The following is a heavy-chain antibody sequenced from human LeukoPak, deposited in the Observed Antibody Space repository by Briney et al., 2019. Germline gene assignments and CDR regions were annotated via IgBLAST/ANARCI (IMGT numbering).Heavy chain of an antibody. J-gene: IGHJ3*02. CDR1: GYSISSGYY. CDR3: ARNIVVVVAATYAFDI. D-gene: IGHD2-15*01. V-gene: IGHV4-38-2*01. Sequence: PSETLSLTCAVSGYSISSGYYWGWIRQPPGKGLEWIGSIYHSGSTYYNPSLKSRVTISVDTSKNQFSLKLSSVTAADTAVYYCARNIVVVVAATYAFDIWGQGTMVTVSS. CDR2: IYHSGST.